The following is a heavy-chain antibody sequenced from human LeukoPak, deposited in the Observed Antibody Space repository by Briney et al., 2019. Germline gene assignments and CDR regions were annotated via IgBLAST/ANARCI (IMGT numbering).Heavy chain of an antibody. CDR2: IYYSGST. CDR3: ARLSPYYYYGMDV. J-gene: IGHJ6*02. CDR1: GGSISSSSYY. Sequence: SETLSLTCTVSGGSISSSSYYWSWIRQPPGKGLEWIGYIYYSGSTNYNPSLKSRVTISVDTSKNQFSLKLSSVTAADTAVYYCARLSPYYYYGMDVWGQGTTVTVSS. V-gene: IGHV4-61*05. D-gene: IGHD2/OR15-2a*01.